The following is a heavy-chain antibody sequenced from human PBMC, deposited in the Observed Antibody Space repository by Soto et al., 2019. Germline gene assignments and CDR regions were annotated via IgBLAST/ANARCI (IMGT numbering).Heavy chain of an antibody. V-gene: IGHV3-15*07. CDR2: IKSKTDGGTT. CDR3: TTAPAGDVVGTANYYDDMDV. D-gene: IGHD2-21*02. Sequence: EVQLVESGGGLVKPGGSLRLSCAASGFTFSNAWMNWVRQAPGKGLEWVGRIKSKTDGGTTDYAAPVKGRFTISRDDSKDTLYLQMSILKPEDTAVYYCTTAPAGDVVGTANYYDDMDVWGQGTTV. CDR1: GFTFSNAW. J-gene: IGHJ6*01.